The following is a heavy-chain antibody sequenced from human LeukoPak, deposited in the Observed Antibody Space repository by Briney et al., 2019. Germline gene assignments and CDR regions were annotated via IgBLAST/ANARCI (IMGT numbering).Heavy chain of an antibody. Sequence: PGGSLRLSCAASGFTFSSYGMHWVRQAPGKGLEWVAVISYDGSNKYYADSVKGRFTISRDNSKNTLYLQMNSLRAEDTAVYYCARASHDYGDYSPDWFDPWGQGTLVTVSS. CDR1: GFTFSSYG. CDR3: ARASHDYGDYSPDWFDP. J-gene: IGHJ5*02. V-gene: IGHV3-30*03. CDR2: ISYDGSNK. D-gene: IGHD4-17*01.